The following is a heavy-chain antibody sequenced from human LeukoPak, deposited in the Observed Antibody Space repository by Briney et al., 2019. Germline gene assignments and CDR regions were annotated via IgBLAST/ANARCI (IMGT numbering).Heavy chain of an antibody. CDR2: IYPGDSDT. D-gene: IGHD3-3*01. V-gene: IGHV5-51*01. CDR3: ARQTAYYDFSNPSYLTRGSPGAYDI. CDR1: GYSFTSYW. Sequence: GESLKISCKGSGYSFTSYWIGWERQMPGKGLEWMGIIYPGDSDTRYSPSFQGQVTISADKSISTAYLQWSSLKASDTAMYYCARQTAYYDFSNPSYLTRGSPGAYDIWGQGTMVIVSS. J-gene: IGHJ3*02.